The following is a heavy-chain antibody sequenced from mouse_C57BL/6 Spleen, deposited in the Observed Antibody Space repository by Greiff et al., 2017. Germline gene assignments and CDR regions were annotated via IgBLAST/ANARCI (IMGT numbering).Heavy chain of an antibody. D-gene: IGHD2-2*01. CDR1: GYTFTDYE. Sequence: VQLQQSGAELVRPGASVTLSCKASGYTFTDYEMHWVKHTPVHGLEWIGAIDPETGGTAYNQKFKGKAILTADKSSSTAYMELRSLTSEDSAVYYCTRERLRLAMDYWGQGTSVTVSS. CDR3: TRERLRLAMDY. V-gene: IGHV1-15*01. CDR2: IDPETGGT. J-gene: IGHJ4*01.